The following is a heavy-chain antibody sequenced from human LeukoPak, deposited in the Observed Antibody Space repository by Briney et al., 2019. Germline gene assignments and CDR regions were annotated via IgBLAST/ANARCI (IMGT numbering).Heavy chain of an antibody. V-gene: IGHV4-59*08. Sequence: KPSETLSLTCTVSGGSISSYYWSWIRQPPGKGLEWIGYIYYSGSTNYNPSLKSRVTIPVDTSKNQFSLKLSSVTAADTAVYYCARRSLDYGDYKYYYYMDVWGKGTTVTVSS. J-gene: IGHJ6*03. CDR1: GGSISSYY. CDR3: ARRSLDYGDYKYYYYMDV. D-gene: IGHD4-17*01. CDR2: IYYSGST.